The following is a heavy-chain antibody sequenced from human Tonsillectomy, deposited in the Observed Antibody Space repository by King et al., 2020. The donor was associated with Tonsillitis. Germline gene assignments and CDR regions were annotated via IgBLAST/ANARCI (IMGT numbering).Heavy chain of an antibody. CDR1: GFSLSNARMG. CDR2: IFSNDEK. D-gene: IGHD2-15*01. V-gene: IGHV2-26*01. J-gene: IGHJ6*02. CDR3: AREVVAATRRWYYYYGMDV. Sequence: TLKESGPVLVKPTETLTLTCTVSGFSLSNARMGVSWIRQPPGKALEWLAHIFSNDEKSSSTSLKSRITISKDTSKIQVVLTITNMDPVDTATYYCAREVVAATRRWYYYYGMDVWGQGTTVTVSS.